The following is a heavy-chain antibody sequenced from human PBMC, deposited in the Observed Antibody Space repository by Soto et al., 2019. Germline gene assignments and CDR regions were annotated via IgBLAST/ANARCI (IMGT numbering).Heavy chain of an antibody. Sequence: SETLSLTCTVSGGSISSYYWSWIRQPPGKGLEWIGYIYYSGSTNYNPSLKSRVTISVDTSKNQFSLKLSSVTAADTAVYYCARVRRSWFDPWGQGTLVTVSS. CDR3: ARVRRSWFDP. V-gene: IGHV4-59*01. CDR2: IYYSGST. J-gene: IGHJ5*02. CDR1: GGSISSYY.